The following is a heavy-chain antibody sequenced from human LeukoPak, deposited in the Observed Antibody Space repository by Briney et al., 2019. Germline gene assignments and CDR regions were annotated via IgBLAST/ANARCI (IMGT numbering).Heavy chain of an antibody. J-gene: IGHJ3*02. Sequence: GGSLRLSCAASGFTFSSYAMHWVRQAPGKGLEYVSAISSNGGSTYYANSVKGRFTISRDNSKNTLYLQMGSLRAEDMAVYYCARRAVLDAFDIWGQGTMVTVSS. CDR1: GFTFSSYA. CDR3: ARRAVLDAFDI. D-gene: IGHD6-19*01. V-gene: IGHV3-64*01. CDR2: ISSNGGST.